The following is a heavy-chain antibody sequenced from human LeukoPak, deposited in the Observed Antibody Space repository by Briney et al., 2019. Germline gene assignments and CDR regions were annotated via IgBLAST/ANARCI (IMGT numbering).Heavy chain of an antibody. D-gene: IGHD2-15*01. CDR2: IYYSGST. V-gene: IGHV4-31*03. CDR1: GDSISSDAYC. J-gene: IGHJ6*03. Sequence: SQTLSLTCSVSGDSISSDAYCWTWIRQVPGKDLDWLGYIYYSGSTYYNPSRRGRLSIAVDPPKNPLSLKVTSVTATDTAVYYCLREAANPPFHKTYVDVWGKATTVTVP. CDR3: LREAANPPFHKTYVDV.